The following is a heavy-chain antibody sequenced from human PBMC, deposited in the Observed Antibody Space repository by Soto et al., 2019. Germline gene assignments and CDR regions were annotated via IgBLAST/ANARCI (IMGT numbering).Heavy chain of an antibody. J-gene: IGHJ6*03. Sequence: GGSLRLSCAASGFTFSSYGMHWVRQAPGKGLEWVAVIWYDGSNKYYADSVKGRFTISRDNSKNTLYLQMNSLRAGDTAVYYCARDRGRFLEWSYYYYMDVWGKGTTVTVSS. CDR1: GFTFSSYG. CDR3: ARDRGRFLEWSYYYYMDV. D-gene: IGHD3-3*01. V-gene: IGHV3-33*01. CDR2: IWYDGSNK.